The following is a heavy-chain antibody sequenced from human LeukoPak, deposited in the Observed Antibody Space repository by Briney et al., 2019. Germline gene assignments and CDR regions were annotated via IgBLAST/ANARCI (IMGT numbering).Heavy chain of an antibody. D-gene: IGHD3-10*01. V-gene: IGHV4-59*01. CDR1: GGSISSYY. J-gene: IGHJ4*02. Sequence: ASETLSLTCTVSGGSISSYYWSWIRQPPGKGLEWIGYIYYSGSTNYNPSLKSRVTISVDTSKNQFSLKLSSVTAADTAVYYCARVGTYGSGSYLSWLDYWGQGTLVTVSP. CDR2: IYYSGST. CDR3: ARVGTYGSGSYLSWLDY.